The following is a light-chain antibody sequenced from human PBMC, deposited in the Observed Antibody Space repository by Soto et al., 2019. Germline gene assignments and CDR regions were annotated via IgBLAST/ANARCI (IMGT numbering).Light chain of an antibody. V-gene: IGKV1-33*01. CDR3: QKCDYRPI. Sequence: DIQMTQSPSSLSASVGDRVTITCPASHDITSYLNWYQHKPGKAPKLLIYDASILEAGVPSRFSGSGSGTDFTVTSSSLQPEDVATYYCQKCDYRPIFGPGTTVDFK. CDR2: DAS. CDR1: HDITSY. J-gene: IGKJ3*01.